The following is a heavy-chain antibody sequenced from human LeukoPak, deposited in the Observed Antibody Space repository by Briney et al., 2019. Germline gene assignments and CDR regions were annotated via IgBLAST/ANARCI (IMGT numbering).Heavy chain of an antibody. D-gene: IGHD6-13*01. J-gene: IGHJ4*02. CDR1: GFTVSSNY. CDR2: IYSGGST. Sequence: PGGSLRLSCAASGFTVSSNYMSWVRQAPGKGLEWVSVIYSGGSTYYADSVKGRFTISRDNSKNTLYLQMNSLRAEDTAVYYCAKPGIAAAVAYFDYWGQGTLVTVSS. CDR3: AKPGIAAAVAYFDY. V-gene: IGHV3-66*04.